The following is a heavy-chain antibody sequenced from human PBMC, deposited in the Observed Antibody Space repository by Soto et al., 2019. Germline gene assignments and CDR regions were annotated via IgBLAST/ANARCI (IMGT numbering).Heavy chain of an antibody. D-gene: IGHD1-1*01. V-gene: IGHV4-34*01. CDR3: ATVQDPRGTFVCRWFVES. Sequence: KSSETLSLTCAVYGGSFSAYWWTWAWIRQPPGKGLEWIGEVDHRGSPTYTPSLKSRVTISMDTSKNQFSVKLTSVTSSDTGVYFCATVQDPRGTFVCRWFVESWGKGNLVTVSS. CDR2: VDHRGSP. CDR1: GGSFSAYW. J-gene: IGHJ4*02.